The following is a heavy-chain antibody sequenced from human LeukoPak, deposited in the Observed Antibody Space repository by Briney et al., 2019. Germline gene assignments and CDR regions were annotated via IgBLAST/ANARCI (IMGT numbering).Heavy chain of an antibody. D-gene: IGHD3-10*01. CDR3: ARDFTMVRGVPDY. CDR1: GGSISSGSYY. Sequence: PSETLSLTCTVSGGSISSGSYYWSWIRQPAGKGLEWIGRIYTSGSTNYNPSLKSRVTISVDTSKNQFSLKLSSVTAADTAVYYCARDFTMVRGVPDYWGQGTLVTVSS. CDR2: IYTSGST. V-gene: IGHV4-61*02. J-gene: IGHJ4*02.